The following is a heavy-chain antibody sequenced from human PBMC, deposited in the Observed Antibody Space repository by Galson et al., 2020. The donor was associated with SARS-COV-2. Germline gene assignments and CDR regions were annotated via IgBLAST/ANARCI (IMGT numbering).Heavy chain of an antibody. CDR3: ARGKQQELLLPPQSAFDI. CDR2: IYYSGST. V-gene: IGHV4-59*13. CDR1: GGSISSYY. Sequence: SETLSLTCTVSGGSISSYYWSWIRQPPGKGLEWIGYIYYSGSTNYNPSLKSRVTISVDTSKNQFSLKLSSVTAADTAVYYCARGKQQELLLPPQSAFDIWGQGTMVTVSS. D-gene: IGHD1-26*01. J-gene: IGHJ3*02.